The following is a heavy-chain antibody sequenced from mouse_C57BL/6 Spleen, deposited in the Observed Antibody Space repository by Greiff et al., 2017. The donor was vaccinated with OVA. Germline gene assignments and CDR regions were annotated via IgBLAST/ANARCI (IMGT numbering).Heavy chain of an antibody. CDR1: GYAFSSSW. V-gene: IGHV1-82*01. CDR3: ARFITTVVAMNYYAMDY. J-gene: IGHJ4*01. CDR2: IYPGDGDT. Sequence: VQLQQSGPELVKPGASVTISCKASGYAFSSSWMNWVKPRPGKGLEWIGRIYPGDGDTNYNGKFKGKATLTADKSSSTAYMQLSSLTSEDSAVYFCARFITTVVAMNYYAMDYWGQGTSVTVSS. D-gene: IGHD1-1*01.